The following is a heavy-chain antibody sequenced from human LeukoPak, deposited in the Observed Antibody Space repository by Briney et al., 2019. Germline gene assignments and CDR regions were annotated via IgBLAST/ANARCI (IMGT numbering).Heavy chain of an antibody. CDR1: GHLKSIYY. CDR3: ARDRGTLGFFDY. CDR2: IYYSWST. V-gene: IGHV4-59*01. J-gene: IGHJ4*02. D-gene: IGHD3-16*01. Sequence: SDTLSLTCTVSGHLKSIYYWRWMRRPRGRGLEGVGYIYYSWSTNYNASLKSRVTISVDTSKNQFSLKLSAVTAADTAVYYCARDRGTLGFFDYWGQGTLVTVSS.